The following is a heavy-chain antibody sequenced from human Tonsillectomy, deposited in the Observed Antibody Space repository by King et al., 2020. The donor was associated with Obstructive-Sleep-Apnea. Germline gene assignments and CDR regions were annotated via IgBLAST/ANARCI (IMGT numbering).Heavy chain of an antibody. V-gene: IGHV3-30*02. Sequence: VQLVESGGGVVQPGRSLRLSCAASGFTFSSYGMHWVREAPGKGLEGVAFIRYDGSNKYYADSVKGRFTISRDNSKNTLYLQMNSLRAEDTAVYYCAKDHSGWYFDYWGQGTLVTVSS. J-gene: IGHJ4*02. D-gene: IGHD5-12*01. CDR3: AKDHSGWYFDY. CDR2: IRYDGSNK. CDR1: GFTFSSYG.